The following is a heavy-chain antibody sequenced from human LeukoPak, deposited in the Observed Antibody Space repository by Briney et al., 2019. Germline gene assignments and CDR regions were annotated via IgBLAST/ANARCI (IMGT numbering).Heavy chain of an antibody. D-gene: IGHD1-14*01. CDR3: ARDLLATGPTPVDY. CDR2: MYHGGSS. J-gene: IGHJ4*02. V-gene: IGHV4-38-2*02. CDR1: GYSISSGYY. Sequence: SETLSLTCTVSGYSISSGYYWGWIRQPPGQGLEWIGSMYHGGSSYYNPSLKSRVTISVDTSKNQFSLKLTSVTAADTAVYYCARDLLATGPTPVDYWGQGTLVTVSS.